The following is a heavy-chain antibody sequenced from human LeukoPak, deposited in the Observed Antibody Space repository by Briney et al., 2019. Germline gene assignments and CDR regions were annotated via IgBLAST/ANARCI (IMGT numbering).Heavy chain of an antibody. V-gene: IGHV4-39*07. D-gene: IGHD1-26*01. J-gene: IGHJ3*02. CDR1: GGSISSSSYY. CDR3: ARGEELGLGLSLAAFDI. Sequence: SETLSLTCTVSGGSISSSSYYWAWIRQPPGKGLEWIGSIYYSGNTYYKSSLKSRVTIAVDTSKNQFSLKLSSVTAADTAVYYCARGEELGLGLSLAAFDIWGQGTMVTVSS. CDR2: IYYSGNT.